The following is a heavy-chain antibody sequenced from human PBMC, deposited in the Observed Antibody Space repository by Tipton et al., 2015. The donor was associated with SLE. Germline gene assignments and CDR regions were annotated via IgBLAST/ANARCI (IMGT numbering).Heavy chain of an antibody. CDR1: GGSMSGHY. V-gene: IGHV4-59*11. CDR3: ARGWITGTTGVYYYYGMDV. CDR2: YTGSA. D-gene: IGHD1-14*01. J-gene: IGHJ6*02. Sequence: TLSLTCTVSGGSMSGHYWGWIRQFPGKGLEWFGYTGSAVYNPSLTSRVTISVDTSQNQFSRKLRSVTAADTAVYYCARGWITGTTGVYYYYGMDVWGQGTTVTVSS.